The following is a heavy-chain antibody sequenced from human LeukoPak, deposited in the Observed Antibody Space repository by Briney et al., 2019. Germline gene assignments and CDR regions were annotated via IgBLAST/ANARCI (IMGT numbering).Heavy chain of an antibody. CDR1: GYTFTSYD. Sequence: ASVKVSRKASGYTFTSYDINWVRQATGQGLEWMGWMNPNSGNTRYAQRFQGRVTITRNTSISTAYMELSSLRSEDTAVYYCARGRYSGYDWGQGTLVTVSS. D-gene: IGHD5-12*01. CDR2: MNPNSGNT. CDR3: ARGRYSGYD. J-gene: IGHJ4*02. V-gene: IGHV1-8*03.